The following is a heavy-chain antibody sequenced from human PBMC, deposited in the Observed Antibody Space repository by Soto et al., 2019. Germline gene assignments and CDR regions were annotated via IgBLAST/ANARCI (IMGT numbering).Heavy chain of an antibody. CDR2: IDWDDDK. Sequence: SGPTLVNPTQTLTLTCTFSGFSLSTSGMRVSWIRQPPGKALEWLARIDWDDDKFYNTSLKARLTISKDSSKNQVVLTMTNMDPVDTATYYCARMFHCSGGTCPFDYWGQGALVTVSS. CDR1: GFSLSTSGMR. V-gene: IGHV2-70*04. J-gene: IGHJ4*02. CDR3: ARMFHCSGGTCPFDY. D-gene: IGHD2-15*01.